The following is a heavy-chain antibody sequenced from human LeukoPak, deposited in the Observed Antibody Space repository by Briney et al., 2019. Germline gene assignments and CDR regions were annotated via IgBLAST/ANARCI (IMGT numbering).Heavy chain of an antibody. CDR3: VRDGGTGRYDP. V-gene: IGHV3-7*03. Sequence: PGGSLSPFCAASGFTITDYWMTWVRQAPGRGLEWVANIKPDGVETSYVDSVKGRFTISRDNANNSVFLQMNSLRVEDTATYYCVRDGGTGRYDPWGQGTMVSVSS. J-gene: IGHJ5*02. D-gene: IGHD3-16*01. CDR2: IKPDGVET. CDR1: GFTITDYW.